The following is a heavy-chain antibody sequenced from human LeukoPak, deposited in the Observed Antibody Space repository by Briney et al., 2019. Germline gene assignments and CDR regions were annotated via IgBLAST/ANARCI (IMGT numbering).Heavy chain of an antibody. CDR1: GGSISSYY. Sequence: SETLSLTCTVPGGSISSYYWSWIRQPPGKGLEWIGYIQNRGNTYYNPSLKSRVTISVDTSKNQFSLRLSSVTAADTAVYYCARVEGGTGDKYYTDYWGQGTLVTVSS. J-gene: IGHJ4*02. CDR2: IQNRGNT. V-gene: IGHV4-59*01. D-gene: IGHD2-21*02. CDR3: ARVEGGTGDKYYTDY.